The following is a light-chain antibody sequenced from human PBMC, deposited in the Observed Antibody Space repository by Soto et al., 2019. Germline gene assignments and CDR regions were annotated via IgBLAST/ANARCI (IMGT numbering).Light chain of an antibody. CDR2: EVS. CDR3: SSYTSSSTWV. V-gene: IGLV2-14*01. J-gene: IGLJ3*02. CDR1: SSDVGGYNY. Sequence: QSALTQPASVSGSPGQSITISCTGTSSDVGGYNYVPWYQQHPAHAPKLMIYEVSNRHSGVADRFSVSRSGNTASLTISGLQAEDESDYYFSSYTSSSTWVFGGGTKLTVL.